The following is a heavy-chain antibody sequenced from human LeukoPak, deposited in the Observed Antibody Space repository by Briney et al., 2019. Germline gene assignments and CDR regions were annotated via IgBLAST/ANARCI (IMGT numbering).Heavy chain of an antibody. D-gene: IGHD6-6*01. CDR1: GGSIISYY. V-gene: IGHV4-59*08. Sequence: SETLSLTCTVSGGSIISYYCTWIRQPPGKGLEWIGYIYSSGSANYSPSLKSRVTISVDTSKNQFSLKLSSVTAADTAVYYCASASIAARANWFDPWGQGTLVTVSS. J-gene: IGHJ5*02. CDR3: ASASIAARANWFDP. CDR2: IYSSGSA.